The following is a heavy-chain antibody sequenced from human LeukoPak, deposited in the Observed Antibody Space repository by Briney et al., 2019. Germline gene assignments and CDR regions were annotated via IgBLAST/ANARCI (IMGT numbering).Heavy chain of an antibody. CDR3: ARALLGTKTLKGHLDY. CDR2: INPNSGGT. CDR1: GYTFTGYY. Sequence: ASVKVSCKASGYTFTGYYMHWVRQAPEQGLEWMGWINPNSGGTNYAQKFQGRVTMTRDTSISTAYMELSRLRSDDTAVYYCARALLGTKTLKGHLDYWGQGTLVTVSS. V-gene: IGHV1-2*02. J-gene: IGHJ4*02. D-gene: IGHD7-27*01.